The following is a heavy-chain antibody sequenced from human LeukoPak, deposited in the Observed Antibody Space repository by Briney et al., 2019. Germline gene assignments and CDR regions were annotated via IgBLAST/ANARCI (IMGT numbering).Heavy chain of an antibody. CDR3: AISPPSYYYDSSGYPYDAFDI. Sequence: ASVKVSCKASGYTFTGYYKHWVRQAPGQGLEWMGRINPNSGGTNYAQKFQGRVTMTRDTSISTAYMELSRLRSDDTAVYYCAISPPSYYYDSSGYPYDAFDIWGQGTMVTVSS. V-gene: IGHV1-2*06. J-gene: IGHJ3*02. D-gene: IGHD3-22*01. CDR2: INPNSGGT. CDR1: GYTFTGYY.